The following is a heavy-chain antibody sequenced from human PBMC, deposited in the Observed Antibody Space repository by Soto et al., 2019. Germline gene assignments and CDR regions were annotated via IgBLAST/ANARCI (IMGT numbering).Heavy chain of an antibody. CDR2: IYHSGST. Sequence: WTWIRQHPGKGLEWIGYIYHSGSTYYSPSLKSRVTISVDTSENQFSLKLTSMTAADTAVYYCARGGDGFDLWGQGKMVPVSS. CDR3: ARGGDGFDL. V-gene: IGHV4-31*02. J-gene: IGHJ3*01.